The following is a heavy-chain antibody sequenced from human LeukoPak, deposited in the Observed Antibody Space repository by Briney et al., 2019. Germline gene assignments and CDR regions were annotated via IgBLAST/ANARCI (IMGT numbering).Heavy chain of an antibody. D-gene: IGHD2-2*01. CDR3: TREAGYCSSTSCYPFDY. Sequence: GGSLRLSCTASGFTFGDYAMSWFRQAPGKGLEWVGFIRSKAYGGTTEYAASVKGRFTISRDDSKSIAYLQMNSLKTEDTAVYYCTREAGYCSSTSCYPFDYWGQGTLVTVSS. V-gene: IGHV3-49*03. CDR1: GFTFGDYA. J-gene: IGHJ4*02. CDR2: IRSKAYGGTT.